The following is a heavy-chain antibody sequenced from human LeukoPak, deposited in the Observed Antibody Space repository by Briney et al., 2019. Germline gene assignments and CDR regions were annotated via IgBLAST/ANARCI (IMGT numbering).Heavy chain of an antibody. CDR2: IYYSGST. V-gene: IGHV4-59*08. Sequence: SETLSLTCTVSGDSISSSYWSWIRQPPGKGLEWIGHIYYSGSTNYNPSLKSRVTISVTKNQFSLKLISVTAADTAVYFCARSAAGLSYGMDVWGQGTTVTVSS. J-gene: IGHJ6*02. D-gene: IGHD6-13*01. CDR3: ARSAAGLSYGMDV. CDR1: GDSISSSY.